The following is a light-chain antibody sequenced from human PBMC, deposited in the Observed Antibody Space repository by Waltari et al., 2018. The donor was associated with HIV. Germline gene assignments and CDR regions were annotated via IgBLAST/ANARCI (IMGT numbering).Light chain of an antibody. J-gene: IGLJ2*01. V-gene: IGLV1-47*01. CDR3: AAWDASRSGVV. CDR2: PTN. CDR1: NHHIRSNY. Sequence: QSVLTQSPPASGTPGQRLTISCSGRNHHIRSNYPYLYQQLPGTTPRLLIYPTNQRPSGVPDRFSGSKSGTSASLAISGLRSEDEADYYCAAWDASRSGVVFGGGTKLTVL.